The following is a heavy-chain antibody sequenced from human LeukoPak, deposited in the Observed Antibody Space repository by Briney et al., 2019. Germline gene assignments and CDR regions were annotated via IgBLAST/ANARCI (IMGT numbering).Heavy chain of an antibody. V-gene: IGHV4-30-2*01. D-gene: IGHD6-13*01. CDR2: IYHSGST. Sequence: KPSQTLSLTCAVSGGSISSGGYSWSWIRQPPGKGLEWIGYIYHSGSTYYNPSLKSRVTISVDRSKNQFSLKLSSVTAADTAVYYCARGALPERRIRSSSWYYFDYWGQGTLVTVSS. J-gene: IGHJ4*02. CDR3: ARGALPERRIRSSSWYYFDY. CDR1: GGSISSGGYS.